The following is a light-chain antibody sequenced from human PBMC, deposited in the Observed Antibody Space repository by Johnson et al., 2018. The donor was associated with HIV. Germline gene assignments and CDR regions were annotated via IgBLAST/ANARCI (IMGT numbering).Light chain of an antibody. Sequence: QSVLTQPPSVSAAPGQRVTISCSGSSSNIGNNYVSWYQHLPGTAPKLLISDNNKRPSGIPDRFSGSKSGKSATLGITGRQTGDEADYYCGTWGSNLSVYVLGTGTKVSGL. V-gene: IGLV1-51*01. J-gene: IGLJ1*01. CDR3: GTWGSNLSVYV. CDR1: SSNIGNNY. CDR2: DNN.